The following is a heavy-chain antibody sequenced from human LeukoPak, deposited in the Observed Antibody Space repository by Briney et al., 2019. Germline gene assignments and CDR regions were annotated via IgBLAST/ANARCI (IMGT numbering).Heavy chain of an antibody. CDR2: ISGSGGST. Sequence: PGGTLRLSCAASGFTFSSYGMSWVRQAPGKGLEWVSAISGSGGSTYYADSVKGRFTISRDNAKNSLYLQMNSLRAEDTAVYYCARYGDRLFFDYWGQGTLVTVSS. CDR1: GFTFSSYG. V-gene: IGHV3-23*01. D-gene: IGHD4-17*01. J-gene: IGHJ4*02. CDR3: ARYGDRLFFDY.